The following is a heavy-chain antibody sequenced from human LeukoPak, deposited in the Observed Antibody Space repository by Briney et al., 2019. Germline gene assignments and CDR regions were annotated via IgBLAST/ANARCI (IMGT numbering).Heavy chain of an antibody. CDR2: FDPEGGET. J-gene: IGHJ5*02. D-gene: IGHD3-9*01. CDR1: GYTLTDVS. CDR3: GIGRKFDWLLCHH. V-gene: IGHV1-24*01. Sequence: ASVKVSCKISGYTLTDVSMHWVRQAPGKGLEWTGGFDPEGGETVYAQKFQGRVTMTEDPSADTAYMELRSLSSEDTAVYYCGIGRKFDWLLCHHWGQGTLVTVSS.